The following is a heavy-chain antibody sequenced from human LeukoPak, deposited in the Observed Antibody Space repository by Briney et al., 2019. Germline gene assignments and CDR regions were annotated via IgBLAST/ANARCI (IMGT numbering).Heavy chain of an antibody. CDR2: IKSKTDGETI. J-gene: IGHJ4*02. CDR1: GFSFSKAW. D-gene: IGHD6-13*01. Sequence: TGGSLRLSSAASGFSFSKAWMSWVRQAPGKGLEWVGRIKSKTDGETIQYAAPVEGRFTISRDDSKNTLDLQMNSLKTEDTAVYYCTTDSRTAAPPHFDYWGQGSLVTVSS. V-gene: IGHV3-15*01. CDR3: TTDSRTAAPPHFDY.